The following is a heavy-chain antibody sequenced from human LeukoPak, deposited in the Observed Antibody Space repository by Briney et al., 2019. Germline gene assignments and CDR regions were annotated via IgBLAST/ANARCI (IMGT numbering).Heavy chain of an antibody. CDR1: GYTLTELS. J-gene: IGHJ4*02. CDR3: ATDPGGWHGFPRAY. CDR2: FDPEDGET. V-gene: IGHV1-24*01. Sequence: ASVKVSCKVSGYTLTELSMHWVRQAPGKGLEWMGGFDPEDGETIYAQKFQGRVTMTEDTSTDTAYMELSSLRSEDTAVYYCATDPGGWHGFPRAYWGQGTLVTVSS. D-gene: IGHD6-19*01.